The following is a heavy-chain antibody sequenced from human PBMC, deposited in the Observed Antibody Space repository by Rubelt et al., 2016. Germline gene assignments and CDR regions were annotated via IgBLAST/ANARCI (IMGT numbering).Heavy chain of an antibody. J-gene: IGHJ4*02. Sequence: ADSVKGRFTISRDNSKNTLYLQMNSLRPEDTAVYYCAREYSGWSIDSWGQGTLVTVSS. CDR3: AREYSGWSIDS. V-gene: IGHV3-30*01. D-gene: IGHD6-19*01.